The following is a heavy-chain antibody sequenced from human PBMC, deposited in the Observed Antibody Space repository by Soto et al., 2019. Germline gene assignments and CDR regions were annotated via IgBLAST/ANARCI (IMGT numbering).Heavy chain of an antibody. Sequence: QVQLQESGPGLVKPSETLSLTCTVSGGSISSYYWSWIRQPPGKGLEWIGYIYYSGSTNYNPSLKSRVTISVDTSKNQFSLKLSSVTAADTAVYYCARDRFNYYDSSGYYYDLAFDIWGQGTMVTVSS. CDR1: GGSISSYY. V-gene: IGHV4-59*01. CDR3: ARDRFNYYDSSGYYYDLAFDI. J-gene: IGHJ3*02. CDR2: IYYSGST. D-gene: IGHD3-22*01.